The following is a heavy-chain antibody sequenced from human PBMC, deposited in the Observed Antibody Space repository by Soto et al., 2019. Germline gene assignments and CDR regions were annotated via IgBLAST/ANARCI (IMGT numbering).Heavy chain of an antibody. V-gene: IGHV1-8*01. CDR1: GYTFTSHD. D-gene: IGHD2-15*01. CDR2: MNPNSGAT. Sequence: QVQLVQSGAEVKKPGASVRVSCKASGYTFTSHDINWVRQATGQGLAWLGWMNPNSGATGYAQKFQGRVTMTRDTSISTAYMELRNLRSDDSAAYFCARGPEYPVAGAQYQFCCMDAWGEGTTVTVSS. CDR3: ARGPEYPVAGAQYQFCCMDA. J-gene: IGHJ6*03.